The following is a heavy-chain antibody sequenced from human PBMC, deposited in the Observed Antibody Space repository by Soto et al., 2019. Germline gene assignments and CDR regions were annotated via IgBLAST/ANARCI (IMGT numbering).Heavy chain of an antibody. CDR3: ARDQGSNWFDP. Sequence: PGGSLRLSCAASGFSFKDYYMTWMRQTPEKGLEWISTITSSGGNAYYAASVKGRVTISRDNAHNSLYLQMSGLRAADTAVYYCARDQGSNWFDPWGQGTLVTVSS. CDR1: GFSFKDYY. V-gene: IGHV3-11*01. CDR2: ITSSGGNA. D-gene: IGHD2-15*01. J-gene: IGHJ5*02.